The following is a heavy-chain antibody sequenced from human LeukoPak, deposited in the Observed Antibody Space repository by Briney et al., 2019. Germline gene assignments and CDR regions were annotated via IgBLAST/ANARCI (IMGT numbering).Heavy chain of an antibody. V-gene: IGHV1-18*01. CDR2: ISAHNGNT. Sequence: ASVKVSCKASGYTFTSFGVSWVRQAPGQGLERMGWISAHNGNTNYAQKFQGRVTLTTDTSTSTAYMELRSLRSDDTAVYYCARDGELYSGSKGLFDIWGQGTMVTVSS. D-gene: IGHD1-26*01. CDR1: GYTFTSFG. J-gene: IGHJ3*02. CDR3: ARDGELYSGSKGLFDI.